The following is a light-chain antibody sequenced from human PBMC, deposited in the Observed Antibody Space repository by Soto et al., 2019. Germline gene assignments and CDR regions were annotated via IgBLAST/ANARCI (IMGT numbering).Light chain of an antibody. CDR2: LNSDGSH. CDR3: QTWGTGIHVV. CDR1: SGHSSYA. V-gene: IGLV4-69*01. Sequence: QSVLTQSPSASASLGASVKLTCTLSSGHSSYAIAWHQQQPEKGPRYLMKLNSDGSHSKGDGIPDRFSGSSSGAERYLTISSLQSEDEADSYRQTWGTGIHVVFGGGTKLTVL. J-gene: IGLJ2*01.